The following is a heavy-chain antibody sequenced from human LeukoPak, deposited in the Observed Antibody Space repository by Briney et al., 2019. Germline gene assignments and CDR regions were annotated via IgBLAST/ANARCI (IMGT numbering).Heavy chain of an antibody. CDR1: GFTFSNYW. D-gene: IGHD6-13*01. CDR2: IRQDGDTK. J-gene: IGHJ4*02. CDR3: ARSLPYGTTWYGRSDF. V-gene: IGHV3-7*03. Sequence: GGSLRLSCAASGFTFSNYWMTWVRQAPGKGLEWVANIRQDGDTKYYVDSVKGRFTISRDNAMNSLYLQMNSLRAEDTAIYYCARSLPYGTTWYGRSDFWGQGTLVTVSS.